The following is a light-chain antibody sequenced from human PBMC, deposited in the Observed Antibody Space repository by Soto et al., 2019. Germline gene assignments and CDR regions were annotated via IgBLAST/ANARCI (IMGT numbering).Light chain of an antibody. V-gene: IGKV3-11*01. CDR1: QSVGKY. J-gene: IGKJ1*01. CDR3: QRRSNWSTT. CDR2: DAS. Sequence: EIVMTQSPATLSLSPGERATLSCRASQSVGKYLVWYQQKPGQAPRLLIYDASNRATGIPARFSGSGSGTDFTLTISSLEPEDFAVYYCQRRSNWSTTFGQGTKVDIK.